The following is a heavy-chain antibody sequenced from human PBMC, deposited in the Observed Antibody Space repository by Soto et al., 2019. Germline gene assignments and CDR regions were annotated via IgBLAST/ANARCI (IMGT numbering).Heavy chain of an antibody. D-gene: IGHD3-9*01. CDR3: ARVLDILTGYYNGHWYFDL. J-gene: IGHJ2*01. CDR2: MNPNSGNT. Sequence: QVQLVQSGAEVKKPGASVKVSCKASGYTFTSYDINWVRQATGQGLEWMGWMNPNSGNTGYAQKFKGRVTMTRNTSISTAYMELSSLRSEDTAVYYCARVLDILTGYYNGHWYFDLWGRGTLVTVSS. CDR1: GYTFTSYD. V-gene: IGHV1-8*01.